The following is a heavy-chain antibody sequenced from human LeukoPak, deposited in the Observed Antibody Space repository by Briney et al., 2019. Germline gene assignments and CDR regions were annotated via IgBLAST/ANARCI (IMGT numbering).Heavy chain of an antibody. J-gene: IGHJ4*02. V-gene: IGHV3-74*01. CDR1: GFTFSSYW. CDR3: ARGAYCGGDCYDATDY. D-gene: IGHD2-21*02. Sequence: GGSLRLSCAASGFTFSSYWMHWVRQAPGKGLVWVSRFNSDGSNTRYADSVKGRFTISRDNAKNTLYLQMNSLRAEDTAVYYCARGAYCGGDCYDATDYWGQGTLVTVSS. CDR2: FNSDGSNT.